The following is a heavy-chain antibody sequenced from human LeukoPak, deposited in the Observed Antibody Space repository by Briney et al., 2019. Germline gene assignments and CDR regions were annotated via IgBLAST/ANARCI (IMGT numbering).Heavy chain of an antibody. CDR3: ARDAHYGSTSDYGMDV. D-gene: IGHD3-10*01. CDR2: IYYSGST. CDR1: GGSISSGDYY. V-gene: IGHV4-30-4*01. J-gene: IGHJ6*02. Sequence: PSQTLSLTCTVSGGSISSGDYYWSWIRQPPGKGLEWIGYIYYSGSTYYNPSLKSRVTISVDTSKNQFSLKLSSVTAADTAVYYCARDAHYGSTSDYGMDVWGQGTTVTVSS.